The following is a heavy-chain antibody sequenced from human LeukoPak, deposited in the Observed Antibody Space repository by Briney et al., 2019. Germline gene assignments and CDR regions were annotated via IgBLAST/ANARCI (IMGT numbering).Heavy chain of an antibody. V-gene: IGHV3-7*01. J-gene: IGHJ4*02. Sequence: GGSLRLSCAASGFTFSSYWMSWVRQAPGKGLEWVANIKQDGSEKYYIDSVRGRFTTPRDSSKNSLYLQMNSLRAEDTAVYYCVRDGGPYYFDYWGQGTLVTVSS. D-gene: IGHD3-16*01. CDR2: IKQDGSEK. CDR1: GFTFSSYW. CDR3: VRDGGPYYFDY.